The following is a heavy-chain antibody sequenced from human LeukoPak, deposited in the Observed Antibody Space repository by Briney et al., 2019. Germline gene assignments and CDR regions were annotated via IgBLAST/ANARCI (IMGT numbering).Heavy chain of an antibody. CDR1: GGSISSHY. D-gene: IGHD3-22*01. CDR3: ARSQCSGYYYVYDT. Sequence: SETLSLTCTVSGGSISSHYWSWIRQPPGKGLEWIGCIYYSGSTNYNPSLKSRVTISVDTSKKQFSLKLTSVAAADTAVYYCARSQCSGYYYVYDTWGQGTLVTVSS. J-gene: IGHJ5*02. CDR2: IYYSGST. V-gene: IGHV4-59*11.